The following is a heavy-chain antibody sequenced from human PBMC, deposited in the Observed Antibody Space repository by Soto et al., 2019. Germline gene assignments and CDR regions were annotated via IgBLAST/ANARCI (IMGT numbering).Heavy chain of an antibody. Sequence: PGGSLRLSCAASGFTFSSYAMSWVRQAPGKGLEWVSAISGSGGSTYYADSVKGRFTISRDNSKNTLYLQMNSLRAEDTAVYYCAKKAEDIVAVTATLIGMDVWGQGTRVTVSS. CDR3: AKKAEDIVAVTATLIGMDV. D-gene: IGHD2-2*01. V-gene: IGHV3-23*01. CDR1: GFTFSSYA. CDR2: ISGSGGST. J-gene: IGHJ6*02.